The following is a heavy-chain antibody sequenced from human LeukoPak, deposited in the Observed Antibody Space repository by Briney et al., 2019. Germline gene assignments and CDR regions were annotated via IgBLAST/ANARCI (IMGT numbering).Heavy chain of an antibody. CDR3: ARDPLKTGTTLVDY. J-gene: IGHJ4*02. D-gene: IGHD1-7*01. CDR2: ISVYHGNT. Sequence: ASVKVSCKASGYTFTSHSISWVRQAPGQGLEWMGWISVYHGNTNYAQKLQGRVTMTTDTSTSTAYMELRSLRSDDTAVYYCARDPLKTGTTLVDYWGQGTLVTVSS. V-gene: IGHV1-18*01. CDR1: GYTFTSHS.